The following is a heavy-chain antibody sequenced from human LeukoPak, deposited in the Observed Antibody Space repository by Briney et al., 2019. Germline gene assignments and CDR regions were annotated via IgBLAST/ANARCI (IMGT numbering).Heavy chain of an antibody. J-gene: IGHJ4*02. V-gene: IGHV1-18*01. CDR3: ARDPELYGEHGYFDY. CDR1: GYTFTSYG. CDR2: ISAYNGNT. Sequence: GASVKVSCKPSGYTFTSYGISWVRQAPGQGLEWMGWISAYNGNTNYAQKLQGRVTMTTDTSTSTAYMELRSLRSDDTAVYYCARDPELYGEHGYFDYWGQGTLVTVSS. D-gene: IGHD1-26*01.